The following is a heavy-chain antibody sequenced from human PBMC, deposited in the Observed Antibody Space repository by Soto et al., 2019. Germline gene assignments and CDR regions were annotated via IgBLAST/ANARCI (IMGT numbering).Heavy chain of an antibody. D-gene: IGHD1-20*01. V-gene: IGHV2-70*13. Sequence: YGAPLVNPTQSLTLTCTFSGFSITSPGMSVSWIRQPPGRALEWLALIERDDDDKYYSTSLKTRLTISKDTRKNQVLLTMANMDPADTATYYCARSIRGPRKFNGMDVGGQVT. CDR3: ARSIRGPRKFNGMDV. CDR2: IERDDDDK. J-gene: IGHJ6*02. CDR1: GFSITSPGMS.